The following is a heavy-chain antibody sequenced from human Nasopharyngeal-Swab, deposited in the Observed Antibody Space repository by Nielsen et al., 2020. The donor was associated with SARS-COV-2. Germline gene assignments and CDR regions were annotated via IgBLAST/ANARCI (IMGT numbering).Heavy chain of an antibody. CDR3: ARPLSRDSTWTTEANWFDP. J-gene: IGHJ5*02. Sequence: GGSLRLSCAASGFTFTTYSMNWVRQAPGKGLEWVAYLNSGSSTIFYADSVKGRFTISRDNSENTVYLQMNSLRAEDTALYHCARPLSRDSTWTTEANWFDPWGQGTLVTVSS. D-gene: IGHD6-13*01. CDR2: LNSGSSTI. CDR1: GFTFTTYS. V-gene: IGHV3-48*01.